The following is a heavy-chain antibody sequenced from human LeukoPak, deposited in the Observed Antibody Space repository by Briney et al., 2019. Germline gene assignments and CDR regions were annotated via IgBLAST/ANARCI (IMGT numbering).Heavy chain of an antibody. J-gene: IGHJ4*02. CDR1: GGSISSYY. CDR3: ARSLWFRELLSPFDY. V-gene: IGHV4-4*07. Sequence: SETLSLTCTVSGGSISSYYWSWIRQPAGKGLEWIGRIYTSGSTNYNPSLKSRVTISVDTSKNQFSLKLSSVTAADTAVYYCARSLWFRELLSPFDYWGQGTLVTVSS. CDR2: IYTSGST. D-gene: IGHD3-10*01.